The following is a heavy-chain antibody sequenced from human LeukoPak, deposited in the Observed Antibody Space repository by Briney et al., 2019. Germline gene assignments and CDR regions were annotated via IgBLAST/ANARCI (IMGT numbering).Heavy chain of an antibody. D-gene: IGHD5-12*01. CDR2: IYYSGST. CDR3: ARGATIPNRFDY. CDR1: GGSISSYY. Sequence: SETLSLTCTVSGGSISSYYWSWIRQPPGKGLEWIGYIYYSGSTNYNPSLKSRVAISVDTSKNQFSLKLSSVTAADTAVYYCARGATIPNRFDYWGQGTLVTVSS. V-gene: IGHV4-59*01. J-gene: IGHJ4*02.